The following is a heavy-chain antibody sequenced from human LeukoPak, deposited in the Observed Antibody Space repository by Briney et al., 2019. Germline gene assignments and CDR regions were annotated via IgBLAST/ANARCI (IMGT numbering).Heavy chain of an antibody. CDR1: GGFIISSDYH. CDR3: ARHCCSGPAKRVFDI. D-gene: IGHD2-15*01. V-gene: IGHV4-39*01. J-gene: IGHJ3*02. CDR2: ISYSGNT. Sequence: SETLSLTCTVSGGFIISSDYHWGWVRQPPGKGLEWIGTISYSGNTDYNPSLRSRVTISVDTSNNQFSLRLGSVTAADTAVYHCARHCCSGPAKRVFDIWGQGTMVTVSS.